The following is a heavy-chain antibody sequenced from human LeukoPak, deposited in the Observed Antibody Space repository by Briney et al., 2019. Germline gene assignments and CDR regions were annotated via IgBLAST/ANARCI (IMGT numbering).Heavy chain of an antibody. CDR3: ARAIGMVATGLRIDY. D-gene: IGHD5-12*01. Sequence: GRSLRLSCAASGFTFSSYAMHWVRQAPGKGLEWVAVISYDGSNKYYADSVKGRFTISRDNSKNTLYLQMNSLRAEDTAVYYCARAIGMVATGLRIDYWGQGTLVTVSS. CDR1: GFTFSSYA. CDR2: ISYDGSNK. J-gene: IGHJ4*02. V-gene: IGHV3-30*04.